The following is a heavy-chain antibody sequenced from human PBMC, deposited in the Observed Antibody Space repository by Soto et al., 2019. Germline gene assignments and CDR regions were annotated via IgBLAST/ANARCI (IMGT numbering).Heavy chain of an antibody. CDR3: ARVGPRNYYDSSGYYYYFDY. CDR1: GDSISSGDYY. CDR2: IYYSGNT. D-gene: IGHD3-22*01. V-gene: IGHV4-30-4*01. Sequence: SETLSLTCTVSGDSISSGDYYWSWIRQPPGKGLEWIGCIYYSGNTYYNPSLKSRVTISVDTSKNQFSLKLSSVTAADTAVYYCARVGPRNYYDSSGYYYYFDYWGQGTLVTVSS. J-gene: IGHJ4*02.